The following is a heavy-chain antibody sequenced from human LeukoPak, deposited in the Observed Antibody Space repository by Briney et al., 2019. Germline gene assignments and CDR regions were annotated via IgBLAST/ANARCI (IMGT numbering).Heavy chain of an antibody. CDR2: INPNSGGT. V-gene: IGHV1-2*02. D-gene: IGHD3-22*01. Sequence: ASVKVSCKASGYTFTGYYTHWVRQAPGQGLEWMGWINPNSGGTNYAQKFQGRVTMTRDTSISTAYMELSRLRSDDTAVYYCARGRDYSDYYDSSAAFDIWGQGTMVTVSS. CDR1: GYTFTGYY. J-gene: IGHJ3*02. CDR3: ARGRDYSDYYDSSAAFDI.